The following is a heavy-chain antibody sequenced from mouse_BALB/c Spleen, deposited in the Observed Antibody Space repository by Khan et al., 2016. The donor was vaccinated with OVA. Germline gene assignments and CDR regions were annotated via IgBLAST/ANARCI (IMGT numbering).Heavy chain of an antibody. Sequence: QVQLQQSGAELMKPGASVKISCKATGYTFSNYWIEWVKQRPGHGLEWIGEFLPGSGNANYNERFKGKATFASDASSNPAFMQLSSLTSEDSAVYFCARVKYGSRDYFDSWGQGTILTVSS. J-gene: IGHJ2*01. V-gene: IGHV1-9*01. CDR2: FLPGSGNA. CDR1: GYTFSNYW. CDR3: ARVKYGSRDYFDS. D-gene: IGHD1-1*01.